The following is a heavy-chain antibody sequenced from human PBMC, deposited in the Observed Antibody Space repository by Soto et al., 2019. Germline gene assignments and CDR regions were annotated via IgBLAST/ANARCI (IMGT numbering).Heavy chain of an antibody. Sequence: EVQLVESGGGLVQPGGSLRLSCAASGFTFSDHYMDWVRQAPGKGLEWVGRTRNKANSYTTEYAASVKGRFTISRDDSENSLYLQMNSLKTEDTAVYYCARDGLGSSGYFDYWGQGTLVTVSS. CDR2: TRNKANSYTT. CDR1: GFTFSDHY. J-gene: IGHJ4*02. CDR3: ARDGLGSSGYFDY. D-gene: IGHD3-22*01. V-gene: IGHV3-72*01.